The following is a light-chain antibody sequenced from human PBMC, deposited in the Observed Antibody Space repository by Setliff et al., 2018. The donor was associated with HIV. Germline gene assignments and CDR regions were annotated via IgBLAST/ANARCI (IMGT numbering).Light chain of an antibody. CDR2: DNT. J-gene: IGLJ3*02. CDR1: YSNIGAGYV. Sequence: QSVLTQPPSVSGVPGQRVSISCTGTYSNIGAGYVVHWYQQVPGTAPKLLIYDNTHWEAGVPDRFSGSKSGSSASLAITGLQADDEAHYYCQSYDGTLRGSVFGGGTKVTVL. CDR3: QSYDGTLRGSV. V-gene: IGLV1-40*01.